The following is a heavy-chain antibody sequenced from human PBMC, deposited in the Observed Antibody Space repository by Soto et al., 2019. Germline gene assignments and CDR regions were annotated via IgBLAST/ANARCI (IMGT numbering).Heavy chain of an antibody. J-gene: IGHJ4*02. Sequence: EVQLVESGGGWVQPGGSLRLSCAVSGFTFSDHYMDWVRQAPGKGLEWISRSRNKASSYTTEYAASVKGRFTISRDDSNNSLFLQMNSLRTADTAVYYCTRFYGSGNYLDYWGQGTLVTVSS. CDR1: GFTFSDHY. D-gene: IGHD3-10*01. CDR3: TRFYGSGNYLDY. V-gene: IGHV3-72*01. CDR2: SRNKASSYTT.